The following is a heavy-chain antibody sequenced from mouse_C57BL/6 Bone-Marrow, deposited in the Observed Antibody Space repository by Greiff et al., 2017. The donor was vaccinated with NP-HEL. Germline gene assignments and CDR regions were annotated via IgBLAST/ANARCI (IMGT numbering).Heavy chain of an antibody. CDR1: GFTFSDFY. J-gene: IGHJ1*03. CDR2: SRNKANDYTT. Sequence: EVKLVEPGGGLVQPGRSLRLSCATSGFTFSDFYMEWVRQAPGKGLEWIAASRNKANDYTTEYSASVKGRFIVSRDTSQSILYLQMNALRAEDTAIYYCARDNWDWYFDVWGTGTTVTVSS. CDR3: ARDNWDWYFDV. D-gene: IGHD4-1*01. V-gene: IGHV7-1*01.